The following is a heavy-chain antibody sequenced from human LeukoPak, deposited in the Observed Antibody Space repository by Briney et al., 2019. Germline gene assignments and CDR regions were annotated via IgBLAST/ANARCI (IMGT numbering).Heavy chain of an antibody. Sequence: ASVKVSCKASGYTFTSYGISWVRQAPGQGLEWMGWISAYNGNTNYAQKLQGRVTMTTDTSTSTAYMELRSLRSDDTAVYYCARDWSEDIVVVPAAPGDYYYYMDVWGKGTTVTVSS. CDR2: ISAYNGNT. J-gene: IGHJ6*03. CDR3: ARDWSEDIVVVPAAPGDYYYYMDV. D-gene: IGHD2-2*01. CDR1: GYTFTSYG. V-gene: IGHV1-18*01.